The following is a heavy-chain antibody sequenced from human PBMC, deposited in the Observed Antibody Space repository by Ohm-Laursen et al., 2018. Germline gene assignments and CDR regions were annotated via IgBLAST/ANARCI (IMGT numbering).Heavy chain of an antibody. Sequence: PLRLSCTASGFTFSDYYMSWIRQAPGKGLEWVSYISSSGSTIYYADSVKGRFTISRDNAKNSLYLQMNSLSAEDTAVYYCARDEIRGYSYGYAHYWGQGTLVTVSS. CDR1: GFTFSDYY. CDR2: ISSSGSTI. V-gene: IGHV3-11*01. J-gene: IGHJ4*02. CDR3: ARDEIRGYSYGYAHY. D-gene: IGHD5-18*01.